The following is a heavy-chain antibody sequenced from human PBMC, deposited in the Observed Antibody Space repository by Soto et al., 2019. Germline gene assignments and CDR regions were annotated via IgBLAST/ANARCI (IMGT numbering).Heavy chain of an antibody. CDR1: GGSVSSGSYY. Sequence: KPSETLSLTCTVSGGSVSSGSYYWSWIRQPPGKGLEWIGYIYYSGSTNYNPSLKSRVTISVDTSKNQFSLKLSSVTAADTAVYYCASRLVDNDYWGQGTLVTVSS. D-gene: IGHD6-19*01. CDR2: IYYSGST. CDR3: ASRLVDNDY. J-gene: IGHJ4*02. V-gene: IGHV4-61*01.